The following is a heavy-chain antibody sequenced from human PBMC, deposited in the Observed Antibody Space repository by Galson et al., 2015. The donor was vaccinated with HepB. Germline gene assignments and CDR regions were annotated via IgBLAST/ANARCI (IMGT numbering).Heavy chain of an antibody. J-gene: IGHJ4*02. CDR3: ARGSSYYRELI. CDR2: IYSSGNT. CDR1: GGSISGYY. Sequence: TLSLTCTVSGGSISGYYWTWIRQPPGKGLEWIGYIYSSGNTNYNPSLRSRVAMSVDTSKSQFSLKLSSVTAADTAVYYCARGSSYYRELIWGQGTLVTVSS. V-gene: IGHV4-59*01. D-gene: IGHD6-13*01.